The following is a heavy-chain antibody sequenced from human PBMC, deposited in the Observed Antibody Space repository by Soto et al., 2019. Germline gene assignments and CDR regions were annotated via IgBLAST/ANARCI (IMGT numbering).Heavy chain of an antibody. CDR2: ISSSSSTI. Sequence: PGGSLRLSCAASGFSFSTYSINWVRQAPGKGLEWVSYISSSSSTIYYADSVKGRFTISRDNARNSLYLQMNSLRAEDTAVYYCAHYSSTSSFDDWGQGTLVTVSS. J-gene: IGHJ4*02. D-gene: IGHD6-13*01. V-gene: IGHV3-48*01. CDR1: GFSFSTYS. CDR3: AHYSSTSSFDD.